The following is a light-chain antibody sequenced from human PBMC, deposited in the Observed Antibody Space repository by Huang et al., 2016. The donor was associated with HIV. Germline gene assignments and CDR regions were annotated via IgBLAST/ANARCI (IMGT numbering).Light chain of an antibody. J-gene: IGKJ1*01. Sequence: AIRMTQSPSSLSASTGDRVNITCRASQDINNFLAWYQQKPGKAPNLLIYAASILGTGVPSMFSGSGSGTEFNLSISCLQSEDFATYYCQQYYSYRTFGQGTQVEIK. V-gene: IGKV1-8*01. CDR1: QDINNF. CDR2: AAS. CDR3: QQYYSYRT.